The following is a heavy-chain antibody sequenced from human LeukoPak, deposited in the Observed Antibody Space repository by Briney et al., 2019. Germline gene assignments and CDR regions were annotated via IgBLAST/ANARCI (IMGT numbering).Heavy chain of an antibody. CDR3: ASFIYSTSCFDY. CDR2: IYTGGST. Sequence: SETLSLTCTVSGGSISSYYWSWIRQPPGRGLGWIGNIYTGGSTNYNPSLRGRVSMSLDTSKKQISLNLSSVTAADTPVYFCASFIYSTSCFDYWGQGTLVTVSS. J-gene: IGHJ4*02. D-gene: IGHD6-13*01. V-gene: IGHV4-4*09. CDR1: GGSISSYY.